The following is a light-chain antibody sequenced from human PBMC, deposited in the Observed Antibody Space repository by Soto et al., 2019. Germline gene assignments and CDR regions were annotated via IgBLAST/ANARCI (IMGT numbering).Light chain of an antibody. CDR3: SSYAGSNNYV. J-gene: IGLJ1*01. CDR1: SSDVGNYDS. CDR2: EVN. Sequence: SVLTQPPSASGSPGHSVTISCTGTSSDVGNYDSVSWYQHHPGKAPQAVIYEVNKRPSGVPDRFSGSKSGNTASLTVSGLQADDEGDYYCSSYAGSNNYVFGTGT. V-gene: IGLV2-8*01.